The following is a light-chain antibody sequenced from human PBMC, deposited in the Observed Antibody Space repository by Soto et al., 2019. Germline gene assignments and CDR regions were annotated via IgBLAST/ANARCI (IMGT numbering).Light chain of an antibody. Sequence: QSVLTQPASVSGSPGQSITISCTRTNSDVGGYNHVSWYQQHPGKAPELMIYEVSHRPSGVSNRFSGSKSDNTASLTISGLQAEDEADYYCSSYTSISTLYVFGTGTKVTVL. CDR1: NSDVGGYNH. CDR2: EVS. J-gene: IGLJ1*01. CDR3: SSYTSISTLYV. V-gene: IGLV2-14*01.